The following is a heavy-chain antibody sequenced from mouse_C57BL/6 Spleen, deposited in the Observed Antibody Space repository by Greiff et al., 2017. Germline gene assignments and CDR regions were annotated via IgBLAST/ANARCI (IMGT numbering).Heavy chain of an antibody. CDR2: LDPNSGGT. V-gene: IGHV1-72*01. J-gene: IGHJ2*01. D-gene: IGHD2-3*01. Sequence: QVHLQQPGAALVKPGASVKLSCKASGSTFTSYWMHWVKQRPGRGLEWIGRLDPNSGGTKYNEQFKSKATLTVDKPSSTAYMQLSSVTSEDCAVDDCAKGYDGYLWFDYWGQGTTLTVTS. CDR3: AKGYDGYLWFDY. CDR1: GSTFTSYW.